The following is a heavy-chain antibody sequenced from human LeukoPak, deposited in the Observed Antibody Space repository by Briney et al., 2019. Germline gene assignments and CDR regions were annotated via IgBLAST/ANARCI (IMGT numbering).Heavy chain of an antibody. J-gene: IGHJ4*02. D-gene: IGHD2-15*01. V-gene: IGHV3-23*01. CDR1: GFTFSSYA. Sequence: GGSLRLSCAASGFTFSSYAMSWVRQAPGKGLEWVSSISGSGGSTYYADSVKGRFTISRDNSKNTVHLQTNSLRAEDTAVYYCAEDVVVVVAAKPGIWGQGTLVTVSS. CDR2: ISGSGGST. CDR3: AEDVVVVVAAKPGI.